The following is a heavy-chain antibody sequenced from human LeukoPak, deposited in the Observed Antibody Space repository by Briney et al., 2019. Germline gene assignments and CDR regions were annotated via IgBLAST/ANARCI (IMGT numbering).Heavy chain of an antibody. CDR3: ARDNSVGDYAWWFDP. V-gene: IGHV1-69*05. D-gene: IGHD1-26*01. CDR2: IIPIFGTA. J-gene: IGHJ5*02. CDR1: GGTFSSYA. Sequence: ASVKVSCKASGGTFSSYAISWVRQAPGQGLEWMGGIIPIFGTANYAQKFQGRVTMTRDMSTSTDYMELSSLRSEDTAVYYCARDNSVGDYAWWFDPWGQGTLVTVSS.